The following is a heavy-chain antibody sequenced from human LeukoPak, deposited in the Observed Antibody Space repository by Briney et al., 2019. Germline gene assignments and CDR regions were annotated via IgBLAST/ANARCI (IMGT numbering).Heavy chain of an antibody. CDR3: ARDFRGSYDILTGYPPTWQLVYYYYMDV. CDR1: GGSISSYY. D-gene: IGHD3-9*01. CDR2: IYTSGST. V-gene: IGHV4-4*07. Sequence: PSETLSLTCTVSGGSISSYYWSWIRQPAGKGLEWIGRIYTSGSTNYNPSLKSRVTMSVDTSKNQFSLKLSSVTAADTAVYYCARDFRGSYDILTGYPPTWQLVYYYYMDVWGKGTTVTISS. J-gene: IGHJ6*03.